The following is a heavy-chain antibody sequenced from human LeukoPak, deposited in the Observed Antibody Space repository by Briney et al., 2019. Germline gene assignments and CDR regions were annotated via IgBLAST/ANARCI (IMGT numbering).Heavy chain of an antibody. J-gene: IGHJ4*02. Sequence: SETLSLTCAVSGASISGTAYYWGWVRQPPGKGLGWIGNIYYSGSTYYNASLQSRVTISIDTSKNQFSLRLNSVTAADTAMYYCAKSGGYGLIDYWGQGTLVTVSS. V-gene: IGHV4-39*01. CDR1: GASISGTAYY. CDR3: AKSGGYGLIDY. D-gene: IGHD1-26*01. CDR2: IYYSGST.